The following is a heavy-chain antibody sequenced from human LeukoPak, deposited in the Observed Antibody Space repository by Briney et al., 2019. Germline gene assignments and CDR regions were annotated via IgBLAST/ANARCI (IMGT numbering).Heavy chain of an antibody. J-gene: IGHJ4*02. D-gene: IGHD3-9*01. CDR2: ISYDGSNK. CDR1: GFTFSSYA. CDR3: AVDYDILTGYSNLDY. Sequence: PRRSLRLSCAASGFTFSSYAMHWVRQASGKGLERVAVISYDGSNKYYADSVKGRFTISRDNSKNTLYLQMNSLRAEDTAVYYCAVDYDILTGYSNLDYWGQGTLVTVSS. V-gene: IGHV3-30-3*01.